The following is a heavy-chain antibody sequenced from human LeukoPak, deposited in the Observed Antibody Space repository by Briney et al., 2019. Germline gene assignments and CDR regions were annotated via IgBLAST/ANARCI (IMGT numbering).Heavy chain of an antibody. CDR1: GFTFSSYS. Sequence: GGSLRLSCAASGFTFSSYSMNWVRQAQGKGLEWVSSISSSSSYIYYADSVKGRFTISRDDAKNSLYLQMNSLRAEDTAVYYCARGRAYYYDSSGYYVDYWGQGTLVTVSS. V-gene: IGHV3-21*01. CDR2: ISSSSSYI. CDR3: ARGRAYYYDSSGYYVDY. J-gene: IGHJ4*02. D-gene: IGHD3-22*01.